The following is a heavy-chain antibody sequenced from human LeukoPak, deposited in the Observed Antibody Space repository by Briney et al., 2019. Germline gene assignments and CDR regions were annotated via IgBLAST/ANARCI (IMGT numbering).Heavy chain of an antibody. CDR2: IKQDGSEK. Sequence: GGSLRLSCAASGFTFSSYWMSWVRQAPGKGLEWVANIKQDGSEKYYVDSVKGRFTISRDNAKNSLYLQMNSLRAEDTAVYYCARDGSYSSPLDAFDIWGQGTMVTVS. J-gene: IGHJ3*02. CDR1: GFTFSSYW. D-gene: IGHD6-6*01. CDR3: ARDGSYSSPLDAFDI. V-gene: IGHV3-7*01.